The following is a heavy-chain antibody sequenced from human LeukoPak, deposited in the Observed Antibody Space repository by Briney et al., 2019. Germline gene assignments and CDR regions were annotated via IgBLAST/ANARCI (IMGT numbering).Heavy chain of an antibody. D-gene: IGHD3-10*01. CDR2: ISYGGRSK. Sequence: PGRALRLSCAASGFLFSSYAIHWVRQAPGKGLEWVAVISYGGRSKNSADSVKGRFTVSRDNSKNTLYLQMNSLRAEDTAVYYCARVGGALLWFGELWDWGQGTLVT. J-gene: IGHJ4*02. CDR1: GFLFSSYA. V-gene: IGHV3-30-3*01. CDR3: ARVGGALLWFGELWD.